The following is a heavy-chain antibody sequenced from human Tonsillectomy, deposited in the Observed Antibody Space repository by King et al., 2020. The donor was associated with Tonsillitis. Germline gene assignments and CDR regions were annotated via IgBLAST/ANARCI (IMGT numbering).Heavy chain of an antibody. CDR1: GYTLTELS. D-gene: IGHD6-19*01. CDR2: FDPEDGET. Sequence: QLVQSGAEVKKPGASVKVSCKVSGYTLTELSMHLVRQAPGKGLEWMGGFDPEDGETIYAPKFQGRVTMTEGTSTDTAYMELSSLRSEDTAVYYCATSGVAEAGQPTRTTGYYYYGMDVWGQGTTVTVSS. V-gene: IGHV1-24*01. J-gene: IGHJ6*02. CDR3: ATSGVAEAGQPTRTTGYYYYGMDV.